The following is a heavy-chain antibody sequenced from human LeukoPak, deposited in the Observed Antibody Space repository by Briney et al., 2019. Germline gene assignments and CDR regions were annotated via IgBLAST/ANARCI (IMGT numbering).Heavy chain of an antibody. V-gene: IGHV3-11*04. CDR1: GFTFSDYY. J-gene: IGHJ4*02. CDR2: ISSGGSTI. D-gene: IGHD1-14*01. Sequence: KPGGSLRLSCAVSGFTFSDYYMSWIRQAPGKGLEWVSYISSGGSTISHADSVKGRFTISRDNAKNTLYLQMDSLRAEDTAIYYCARSNQADDYWGQGTLVTVSS. CDR3: ARSNQADDY.